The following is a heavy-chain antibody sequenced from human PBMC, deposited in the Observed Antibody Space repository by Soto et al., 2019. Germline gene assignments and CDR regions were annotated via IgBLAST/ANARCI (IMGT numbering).Heavy chain of an antibody. J-gene: IGHJ6*02. CDR1: CGSFSGYY. Sequence: SETLSLTCAVYCGSFSGYYWSWIRQPPGKGLEWIGEINHSGSTNYNPSLKSRVTISVDTSKNQFSLKLSSVTAADTAVYYCGGVGGAALPGSYYGMDVWGQGTTVTV. V-gene: IGHV4-34*01. D-gene: IGHD6-6*01. CDR3: GGVGGAALPGSYYGMDV. CDR2: INHSGST.